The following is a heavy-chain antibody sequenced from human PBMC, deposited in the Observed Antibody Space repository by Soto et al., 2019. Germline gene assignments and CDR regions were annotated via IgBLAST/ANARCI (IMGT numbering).Heavy chain of an antibody. V-gene: IGHV4-59*08. CDR1: GGSISSDY. D-gene: IGHD6-6*01. J-gene: IGHJ4*02. Sequence: SETLSLTCTVSGGSISSDYWSWIRQPPGKGLEWIGYIYYSGSTNYNPSLKSRVTISVDTSKNQFSLKLSSVTAADTAVYYCARHPYSSSPHFDYWGQGTLVTVSS. CDR3: ARHPYSSSPHFDY. CDR2: IYYSGST.